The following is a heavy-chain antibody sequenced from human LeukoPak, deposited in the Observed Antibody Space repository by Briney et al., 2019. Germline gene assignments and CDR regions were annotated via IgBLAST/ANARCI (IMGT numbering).Heavy chain of an antibody. V-gene: IGHV4-31*02. CDR3: ARNWGSGWYLNFAS. Sequence: PSQNLSLTSPVPGGSISSGAYYWSWIRQHPGKCLEWLGYIYYSGSTNYNPSLKSRVTISVDTSKNQFSLKLSSVTAADTPVYYCARNWGSGWYLNFASWGQGTLVTVSS. CDR2: IYYSGST. J-gene: IGHJ4*02. CDR1: GGSISSGAYY. D-gene: IGHD6-19*01.